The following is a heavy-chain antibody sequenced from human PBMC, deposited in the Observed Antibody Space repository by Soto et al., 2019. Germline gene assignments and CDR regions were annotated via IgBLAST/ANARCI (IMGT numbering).Heavy chain of an antibody. CDR2: IYHSGST. CDR1: GGSISSGGYS. V-gene: IGHV4-30-2*01. CDR3: ARGMTTVTTIDY. Sequence: SETLSLTCAVSGGSISSGGYSWSWIRQPPGKGLEWIGYIYHSGSTYYNPSLKSRVTISVDRSKNQFSLKLSSVTAADTAVYYCARGMTTVTTIDYWGQGTLVTVSS. J-gene: IGHJ4*02. D-gene: IGHD4-4*01.